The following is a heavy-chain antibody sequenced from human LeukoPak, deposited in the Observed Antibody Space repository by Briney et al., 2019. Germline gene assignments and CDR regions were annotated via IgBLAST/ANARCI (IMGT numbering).Heavy chain of an antibody. J-gene: IGHJ4*02. CDR3: AKVQYVGNPQYYFDG. CDR2: INRSGGNT. CDR1: GFTFSSYA. V-gene: IGHV3-23*01. D-gene: IGHD4-23*01. Sequence: GGSLRLSCAASGFTFSSYAMSWVRQAPGKGLDWVSAINRSGGNTYYAGSVQGRLTLSQDNSKNTLYLQMHSLRAQDTAVYYCAKVQYVGNPQYYFDGGGQGTLVTVSS.